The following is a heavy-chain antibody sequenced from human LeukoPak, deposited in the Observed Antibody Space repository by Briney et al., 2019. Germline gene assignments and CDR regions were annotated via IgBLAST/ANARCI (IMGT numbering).Heavy chain of an antibody. D-gene: IGHD6-19*01. CDR1: GGSISSSSYY. J-gene: IGHJ5*02. CDR3: ARYGYSSGWYR. CDR2: IYYSGST. V-gene: IGHV4-39*01. Sequence: SETLSLTCTVSGGSISSSSYYWGWIRQPPGKGLEWIGSIYYSGSTYYNPSLKSRVTISVDTSKNQFSLKLSSVTAADTAVYYCARYGYSSGWYRWGQGTLVTVSS.